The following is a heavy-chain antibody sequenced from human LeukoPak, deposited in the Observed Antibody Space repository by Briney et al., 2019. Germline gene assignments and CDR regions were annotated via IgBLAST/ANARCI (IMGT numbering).Heavy chain of an antibody. CDR3: ARVGHYDFWSGYPHIDY. CDR1: GGSISSGSYY. J-gene: IGHJ4*02. Sequence: SETLSLTCTVSGGSISSGSYYWSWIRQPAGKGLEWIGRIYTSGSTNYNPSLKSRVTISVDTSKNQFSLKLSSVTAADTAVYYCARVGHYDFWSGYPHIDYWGQGTLVTVSS. CDR2: IYTSGST. V-gene: IGHV4-61*02. D-gene: IGHD3-3*01.